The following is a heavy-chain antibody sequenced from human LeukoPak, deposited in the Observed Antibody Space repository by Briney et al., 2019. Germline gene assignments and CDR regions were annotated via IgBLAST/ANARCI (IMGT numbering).Heavy chain of an antibody. CDR1: GYTFTSYD. CDR3: ARVGSGTPEDYFDY. D-gene: IGHD1-26*01. V-gene: IGHV1-8*01. CDR2: MNPNSGNT. J-gene: IGHJ4*02. Sequence: SVKVSCKASGYTFTSYDINWVRQATGQGLEWMGWMNPNSGNTGYAQKFQGRVTMTRNTSISTAYMELSSLRSEDTAVYYCARVGSGTPEDYFDYWGQGTLVTVSS.